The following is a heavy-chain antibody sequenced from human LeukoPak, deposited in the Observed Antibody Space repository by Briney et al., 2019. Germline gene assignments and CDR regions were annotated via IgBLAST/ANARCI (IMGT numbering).Heavy chain of an antibody. V-gene: IGHV3-30*02. CDR3: AKDRFRRYSSGWYPDY. Sequence: GGSLRLSCAASGFTFSSYGMHWVRQAPGKGLEWVAFIRYDGSNKYYADSVKGRFTISRDNAKNSLYLQMNSLRAEDMALYYCAKDRFRRYSSGWYPDYWGQGTLVTVSS. D-gene: IGHD6-19*01. CDR2: IRYDGSNK. J-gene: IGHJ4*02. CDR1: GFTFSSYG.